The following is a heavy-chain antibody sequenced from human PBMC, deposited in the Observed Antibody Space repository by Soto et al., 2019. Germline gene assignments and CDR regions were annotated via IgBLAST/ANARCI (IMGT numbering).Heavy chain of an antibody. V-gene: IGHV3-66*01. CDR2: IYSGGST. CDR3: ASRRDFWSGPLAFDY. Sequence: GGSLRLSCAASGFTVSSNYMSWVRQAPGKGLEWVSVIYSGGSTYYADSVKGRFTISRDNSKNTLYLQMNSLRAEDTAVYYCASRRDFWSGPLAFDYRGQGTLVTVSS. D-gene: IGHD3-3*01. J-gene: IGHJ4*02. CDR1: GFTVSSNY.